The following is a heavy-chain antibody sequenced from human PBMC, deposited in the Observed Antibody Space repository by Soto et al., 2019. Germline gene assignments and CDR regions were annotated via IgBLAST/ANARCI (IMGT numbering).Heavy chain of an antibody. V-gene: IGHV3-23*01. CDR2: ISGSGGST. CDR1: GFTFSSYA. CDR3: AKASTVTIFGVVIPLDP. D-gene: IGHD3-3*01. J-gene: IGHJ5*02. Sequence: EVQLLESGGGLVQPGGSLRLSCAASGFTFSSYAMSWVRQAPGKGLEWVSAISGSGGSTYYADSVKGRFTISRDNSKNTLYLQMNSLRAEDTAVYYCAKASTVTIFGVVIPLDPRGQGTLVTVSS.